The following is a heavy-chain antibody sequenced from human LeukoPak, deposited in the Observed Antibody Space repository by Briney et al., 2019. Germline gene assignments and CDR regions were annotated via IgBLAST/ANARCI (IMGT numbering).Heavy chain of an antibody. CDR3: AGKPYYYYYYMDA. CDR2: MNPNSGNT. CDR1: GYTFTSYD. J-gene: IGHJ6*03. V-gene: IGHV1-8*01. Sequence: ASVKVSCKASGYTFTSYDINWVRQATGQGLEWMGWMNPNSGNTGYAQKFQGRVTMTRYTSISTAYMELSSLRSEDTAVYYCAGKPYYYYYYMDAWGKGTTVTVSS.